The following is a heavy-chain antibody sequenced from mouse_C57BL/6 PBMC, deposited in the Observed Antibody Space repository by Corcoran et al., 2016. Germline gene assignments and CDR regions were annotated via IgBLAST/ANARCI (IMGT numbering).Heavy chain of an antibody. V-gene: IGHV1-81*01. Sequence: QVQLQQSGAELATPGASVKLSCKASGYTFTSYGISGVKQRTGQGLEWIGEIYPRSGNTYYNEKFKGKATLTADKSSSTAYMELRSLTSEDSAVYFCARLEHLPQEYYFDYWGQGTTLTVSS. CDR3: ARLEHLPQEYYFDY. D-gene: IGHD3-2*02. CDR1: GYTFTSYG. CDR2: IYPRSGNT. J-gene: IGHJ2*01.